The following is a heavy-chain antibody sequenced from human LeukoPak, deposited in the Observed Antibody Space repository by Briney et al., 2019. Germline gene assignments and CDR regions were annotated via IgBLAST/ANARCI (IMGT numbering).Heavy chain of an antibody. CDR2: INPNSGGT. CDR1: GYTFTGYY. CDR3: ASGGVSDASSLFDY. Sequence: ASVKVSCKASGYTFTGYYMHWVRQAPGQGREWMGRINPNSGGTNYAQKFQGRVTMTRDTSISTAYMELSRLRSDDTAVYYCASGGVSDASSLFDYWGQGTLVTVSS. D-gene: IGHD6-13*01. V-gene: IGHV1-2*06. J-gene: IGHJ4*02.